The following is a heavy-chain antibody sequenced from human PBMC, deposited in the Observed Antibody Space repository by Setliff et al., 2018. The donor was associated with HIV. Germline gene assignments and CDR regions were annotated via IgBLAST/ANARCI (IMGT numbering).Heavy chain of an antibody. CDR2: IRASDDKR. CDR1: GYLSPTYG. V-gene: IGHV1-18*01. Sequence: ASVKVSCKASGYLSPTYGITWVRQAPGQRLEWIGWIRASDDKRDYSQKFQGRVTLTTDTSTSTSYMELRSLTSDDSAVYYCAREVSRTWDSWGQGTLVTVSS. CDR3: AREVSRTWDS. J-gene: IGHJ5*01.